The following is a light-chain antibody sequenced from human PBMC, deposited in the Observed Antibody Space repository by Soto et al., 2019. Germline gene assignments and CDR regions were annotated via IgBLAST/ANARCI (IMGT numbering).Light chain of an antibody. V-gene: IGLV1-44*01. CDR1: SSNIGTNA. CDR2: NNR. Sequence: QPVLTQPPSASGTPGQRVTISCSGSSSNIGTNAVSWYRQLPGTAPKLLIYNNRQRPSGVPDRFSGSKSGTSASLAISGLQSEDDADYHCAAWDDSLNSVVFGGGTKLTVL. CDR3: AAWDDSLNSVV. J-gene: IGLJ2*01.